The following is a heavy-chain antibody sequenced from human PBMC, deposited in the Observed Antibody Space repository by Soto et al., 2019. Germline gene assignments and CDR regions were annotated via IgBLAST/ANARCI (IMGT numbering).Heavy chain of an antibody. V-gene: IGHV3-30*18. J-gene: IGHJ4*02. D-gene: IGHD1-26*01. Sequence: GGSLRLSCGASGFSLRAFGMHWVRQAPGKGLEWVAVISSDGNKIYYGDSVRGRFTISRDTSRNTLYLQMNSLRPEDTAVYYFAKVGDVYNSFFDYWGQGTPVTVSS. CDR2: ISSDGNKI. CDR3: AKVGDVYNSFFDY. CDR1: GFSLRAFG.